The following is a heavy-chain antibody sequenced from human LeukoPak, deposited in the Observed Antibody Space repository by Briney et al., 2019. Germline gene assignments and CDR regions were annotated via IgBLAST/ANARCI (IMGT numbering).Heavy chain of an antibody. J-gene: IGHJ6*02. CDR2: ISYDGSNK. D-gene: IGHD4-4*01. Sequence: GGSLRLSCAASGFTFSSYAMPWVRQAPGKGLEWVAVISYDGSNKYYADSVKGRFTISRDNSKNTLYLQMNSLRAEDTAVYYCARSYLVMTTVTTRHYGMDVWGQGTTVTVSS. CDR3: ARSYLVMTTVTTRHYGMDV. V-gene: IGHV3-30-3*01. CDR1: GFTFSSYA.